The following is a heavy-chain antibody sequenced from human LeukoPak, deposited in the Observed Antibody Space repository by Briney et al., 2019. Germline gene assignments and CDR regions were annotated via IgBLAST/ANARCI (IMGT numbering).Heavy chain of an antibody. CDR3: AKKVYYHYYMDV. Sequence: PGGSLRLSCAASGFTFSSYAMSWVRQAPGKGLEWVSAISGSGGSTYYADSVKGRLTISRDNSKNTLYLQMNSLRAEDTAVYYCAKKVYYHYYMDVWGKGTTVTVSS. CDR2: ISGSGGST. V-gene: IGHV3-23*01. J-gene: IGHJ6*03. CDR1: GFTFSSYA.